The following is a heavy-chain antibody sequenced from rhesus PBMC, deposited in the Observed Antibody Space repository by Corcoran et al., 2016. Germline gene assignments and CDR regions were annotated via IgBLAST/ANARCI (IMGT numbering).Heavy chain of an antibody. CDR2: ADPEDGAT. Sequence: EVQLVQSGAEGKKPGASVKITCKTTGYTFTEYNLHWVRKVPGNGVEQRGRADPEDGATDYAPQLQDRGTTDRTASTDTATTGLSSLRSDDTAVDYCATDATVWVHVDDWGQGVLVTVSS. V-gene: IGHV1-111*01. CDR3: ATDATVWVHVDD. D-gene: IGHD3-34*01. J-gene: IGHJ4*01. CDR1: GYTFTEYN.